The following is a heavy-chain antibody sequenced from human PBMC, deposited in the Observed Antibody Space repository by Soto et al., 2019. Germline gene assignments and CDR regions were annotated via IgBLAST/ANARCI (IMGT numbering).Heavy chain of an antibody. CDR2: IYYSGST. CDR1: GGSISSYY. Sequence: SETLSLTCTVSGGSISSYYWSWIRQPPGKGLEWIGYIYYSGSTNYNPSLKSRVTISVDTSKNQFSLKLSSVTAADTAAYYCARSYDSSGYYYVRFDYWGQGTLVTVSS. CDR3: ARSYDSSGYYYVRFDY. V-gene: IGHV4-59*01. J-gene: IGHJ4*02. D-gene: IGHD3-22*01.